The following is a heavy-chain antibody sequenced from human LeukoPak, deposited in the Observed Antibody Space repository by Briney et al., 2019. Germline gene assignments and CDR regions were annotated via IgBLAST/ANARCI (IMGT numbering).Heavy chain of an antibody. CDR1: GGSFSGYY. CDR3: ARGLSNSSGYYYGLRYFQH. D-gene: IGHD3-22*01. Sequence: AETLSLTCAVYGGSFSGYYWSWIRQPPGKGLEWIGEINHSGSTNYNPSLKSRVTISVDTSKNQFSLKLSSVTAADTAVYYCARGLSNSSGYYYGLRYFQHWGQGTLVTVFS. J-gene: IGHJ1*01. CDR2: INHSGST. V-gene: IGHV4-34*01.